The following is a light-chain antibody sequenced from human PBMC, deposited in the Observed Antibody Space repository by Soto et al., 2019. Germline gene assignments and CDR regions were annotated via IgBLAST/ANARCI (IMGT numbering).Light chain of an antibody. CDR3: QQYNNWWT. CDR2: GAS. V-gene: IGKV3-15*01. J-gene: IGKJ1*01. Sequence: EIVMTQSPATLSVSPGERATLSCRASQSVSSNLAWYQQKPGQAPRLLIYGASTRSTVIPARFSGSGSGTEFTLTISSLQSEDFAVYYCQQYNNWWTIGQGTKVEIK. CDR1: QSVSSN.